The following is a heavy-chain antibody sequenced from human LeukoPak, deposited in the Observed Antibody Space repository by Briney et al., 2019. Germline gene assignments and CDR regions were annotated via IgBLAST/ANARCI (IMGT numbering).Heavy chain of an antibody. V-gene: IGHV1-69*05. CDR2: IIPIFGTA. D-gene: IGHD6-19*01. Sequence: SVKVSCKASGGTFSSYAISWVRQAPGQGLEWMGGIIPIFGTANYAQKFQGRVTIATDESTSTAYMELSSLRSEDTAVYYCARDLCSGWYSCAFDIWGQGTMVTVSS. CDR3: ARDLCSGWYSCAFDI. J-gene: IGHJ3*02. CDR1: GGTFSSYA.